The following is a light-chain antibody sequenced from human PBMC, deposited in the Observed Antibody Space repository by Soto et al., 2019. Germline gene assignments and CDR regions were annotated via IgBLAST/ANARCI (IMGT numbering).Light chain of an antibody. J-gene: IGKJ1*01. CDR2: GAS. V-gene: IGKV1-39*01. CDR3: QYYTLYSGP. CDR1: QSISGS. Sequence: DIQMTQSPSSLSASVRDRVTITCRASQSISGSLNWYHQKPGRAPKLLIYGASNLQSGVPARFRGSGSGSDFTLTISSLQPDDIGIYYCQYYTLYSGPFGQGTKVDIK.